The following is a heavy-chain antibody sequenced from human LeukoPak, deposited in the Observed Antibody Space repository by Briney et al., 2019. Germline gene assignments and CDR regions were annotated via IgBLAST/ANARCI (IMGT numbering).Heavy chain of an antibody. Sequence: SVKVSCKASGGTFSSYAISWVRQAPGQGLEWMGGIIPIFGTANYAQKLQGRVTMTTDTSTSTAYMELRSLRSDDTAVYYCARVGLPRVRGVIITGHYYYGMDVWGQGTTVTVSS. CDR3: ARVGLPRVRGVIITGHYYYGMDV. CDR2: IIPIFGTA. J-gene: IGHJ6*02. V-gene: IGHV1-69*05. D-gene: IGHD3-10*01. CDR1: GGTFSSYA.